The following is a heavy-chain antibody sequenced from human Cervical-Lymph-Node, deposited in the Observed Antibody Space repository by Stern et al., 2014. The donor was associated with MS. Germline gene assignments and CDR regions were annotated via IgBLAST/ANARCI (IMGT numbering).Heavy chain of an antibody. V-gene: IGHV3-21*01. D-gene: IGHD2-2*01. CDR3: ASSIVVVPAAENKGFDP. Sequence: EMQLVESGGGLFKPGGSLRVSCVGSGFNFSSYAMNWVRQAPGKGLGWVSSISSTSTYIYYADSVKGRFTISRDNAKNSLFLQMTSLRAEDTAVYYCASSIVVVPAAENKGFDPWGQGTLVTVSS. J-gene: IGHJ5*02. CDR2: ISSTSTYI. CDR1: GFNFSSYA.